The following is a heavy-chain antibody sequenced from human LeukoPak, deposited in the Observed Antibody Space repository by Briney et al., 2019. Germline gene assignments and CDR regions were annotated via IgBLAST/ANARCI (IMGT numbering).Heavy chain of an antibody. J-gene: IGHJ4*02. CDR2: IFPGDSDT. V-gene: IGHV5-51*01. CDR1: GYIFTTYW. CDR3: ARQVRVDTAIDY. Sequence: GESLKISCKGSGYIFTTYWIGWVRQMPGKGLEWTGIIFPGDSDTIYSPSFQGQVTISADKSISTAYLQWSSLKASDTAMYYCARQVRVDTAIDYWGQGTLVTVSS. D-gene: IGHD5-18*01.